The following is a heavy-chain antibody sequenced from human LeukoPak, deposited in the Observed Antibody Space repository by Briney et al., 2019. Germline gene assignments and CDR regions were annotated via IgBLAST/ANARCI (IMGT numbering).Heavy chain of an antibody. Sequence: SETLSLTCTVSGGSISSYYWSWIRQPAGKGLEWIGRIYASGSTNYNPSLESRVTMSVDTSKNQFSLKLTSVTAADTAVYYCARDGKRDFDWFDAFDIWGQGTMVTVSS. CDR3: ARDGKRDFDWFDAFDI. J-gene: IGHJ3*02. D-gene: IGHD3-9*01. CDR2: IYASGST. CDR1: GGSISSYY. V-gene: IGHV4-4*07.